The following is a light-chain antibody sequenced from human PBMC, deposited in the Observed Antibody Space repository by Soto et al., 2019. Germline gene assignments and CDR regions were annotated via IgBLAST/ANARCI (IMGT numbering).Light chain of an antibody. CDR3: SSYATSNTRYV. Sequence: QSALTQPASVSGSPGQSITISCTGTSSDVGAYDYVSWYQQHPGKAPKVMIYEVSNRPSGVSNRFSGSKSGNTASLTISGLQADDEADYYCSSYATSNTRYVFGTGTKVTVL. CDR1: SSDVGAYDY. J-gene: IGLJ1*01. V-gene: IGLV2-14*01. CDR2: EVS.